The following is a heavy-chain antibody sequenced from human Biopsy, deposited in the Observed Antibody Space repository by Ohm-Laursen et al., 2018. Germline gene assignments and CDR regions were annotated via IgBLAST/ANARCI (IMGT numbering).Heavy chain of an antibody. V-gene: IGHV4-59*11. D-gene: IGHD4-23*01. CDR2: ISHTGYT. Sequence: SETLSLTWTVSGGSFTGHYWTWIRQPPGKGLEWIGHISHTGYTSYKPSLKSRVTISLDTSRKHFSLRLTSLAAADTPVYYCARGSNEYGGLYFPHWGQGTLVTVSS. CDR3: ARGSNEYGGLYFPH. J-gene: IGHJ1*01. CDR1: GGSFTGHY.